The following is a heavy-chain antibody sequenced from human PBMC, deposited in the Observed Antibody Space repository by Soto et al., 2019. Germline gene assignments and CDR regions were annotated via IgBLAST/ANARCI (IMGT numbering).Heavy chain of an antibody. J-gene: IGHJ5*02. CDR3: ARDMSSSWYNWFDP. D-gene: IGHD6-13*01. Sequence: SETLSLPCTVSGGSISSGSYRRSWIRQPPGKGLEWIGYIYYSGSTNYNPSLKSRVTISVDTSKNQFSLKLSSVTAADTAVYYCARDMSSSWYNWFDPWGQGTLVTVSS. V-gene: IGHV4-61*01. CDR2: IYYSGST. CDR1: GGSISSGSYR.